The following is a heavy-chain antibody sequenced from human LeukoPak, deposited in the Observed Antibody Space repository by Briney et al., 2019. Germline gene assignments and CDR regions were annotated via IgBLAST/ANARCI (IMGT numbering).Heavy chain of an antibody. CDR1: GGSFSGYC. Sequence: SETLSLTCAVYGGSFSGYCRSWIRQPPGKGLEWIGEINHSGSTNYNPSLKSRVTISVDTSKNQFSLKLSSVTAADTAVYYCARERGCSGGSCPWYFDYWGQGTLVTVSS. CDR3: ARERGCSGGSCPWYFDY. V-gene: IGHV4-34*01. D-gene: IGHD2-15*01. CDR2: INHSGST. J-gene: IGHJ4*02.